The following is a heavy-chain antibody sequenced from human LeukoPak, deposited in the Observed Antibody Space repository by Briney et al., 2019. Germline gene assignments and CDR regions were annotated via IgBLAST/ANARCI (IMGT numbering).Heavy chain of an antibody. CDR2: ISYDGSNK. CDR1: GFTFSSYG. D-gene: IGHD4-11*01. CDR3: AKVVYSNTPYYYYYMDV. Sequence: PGGSLRLSCAASGFTFSSYGMHWVRQAPGKGLEWVAVISYDGSNKYYADSVKGRFTISRDNSKNTLYLQMNSLRAEDTAVYYCAKVVYSNTPYYYYYMDVWGKGTTVTVSS. V-gene: IGHV3-30*18. J-gene: IGHJ6*03.